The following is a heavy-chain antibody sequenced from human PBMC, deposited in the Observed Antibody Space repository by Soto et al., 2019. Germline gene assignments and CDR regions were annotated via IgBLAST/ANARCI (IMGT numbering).Heavy chain of an antibody. CDR1: GGTFNSYS. V-gene: IGHV1-69*12. D-gene: IGHD3-16*01. J-gene: IGHJ6*02. CDR2: IIPIFATS. Sequence: QVQLVQSGAEVKKPGSSVKVSCKASGGTFNSYSISWVRQAPGQGLEWMGGIIPIFATSNYAQMFQGRVTITADESPSTAYMELSSLTSEDTAVYYCARSRGGGYFYYGLDVWGQGTTVTVSS. CDR3: ARSRGGGYFYYGLDV.